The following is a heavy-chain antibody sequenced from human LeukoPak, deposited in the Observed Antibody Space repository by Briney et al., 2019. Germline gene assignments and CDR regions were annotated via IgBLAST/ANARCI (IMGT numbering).Heavy chain of an antibody. Sequence: ASETVSCKASGYTFTSYDINWVRQATGQAPEWMGWMNANSRNTGYAQKFQGTVTMTRNPSISTAYMELSSLRSEDTAVYYCARDIAAPFDYCGQGTLVTVSS. J-gene: IGHJ4*02. V-gene: IGHV1-8*01. CDR3: ARDIAAPFDY. D-gene: IGHD6-13*01. CDR1: GYTFTSYD. CDR2: MNANSRNT.